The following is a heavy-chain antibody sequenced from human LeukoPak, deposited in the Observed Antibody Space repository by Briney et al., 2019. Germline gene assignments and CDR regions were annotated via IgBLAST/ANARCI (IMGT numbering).Heavy chain of an antibody. D-gene: IGHD4-11*01. CDR2: ISAYNGNT. CDR1: GYTFTSYG. J-gene: IGHJ6*03. Sequence: ASVKVSCKASGYTFTSYGISWVRQAPGQGLEWMGWISAYNGNTNYAQKLQGRVTMTTDTSTSTAYMELRSLRSDDTAVYYCARAVTMRDYYYYYYMDVWGKGTTVTVSS. V-gene: IGHV1-18*01. CDR3: ARAVTMRDYYYYYYMDV.